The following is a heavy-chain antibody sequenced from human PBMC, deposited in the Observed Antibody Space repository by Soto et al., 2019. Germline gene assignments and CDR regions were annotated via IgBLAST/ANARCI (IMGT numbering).Heavy chain of an antibody. CDR1: CFIFIDVG. Sequence: GGALILSGEASCFIFIDVGMRWVRQSPGKGLEWVAVISYDLNNKYYAHSVKGLFTISRYNSKNTLFLNMDILRPEDTAVYHCVKGDLDTAVVNSPDAFDFWGPGTMVT. J-gene: IGHJ3*01. V-gene: IGHV3-30*18. CDR2: ISYDLNNK. D-gene: IGHD5-18*01. CDR3: VKGDLDTAVVNSPDAFDF.